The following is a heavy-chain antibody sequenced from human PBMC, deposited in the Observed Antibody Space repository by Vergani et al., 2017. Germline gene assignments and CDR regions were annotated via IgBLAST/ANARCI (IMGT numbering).Heavy chain of an antibody. CDR2: IVVGSGNT. CDR1: GFTFTSSA. D-gene: IGHD3/OR15-3a*01. CDR3: AAGPGGWTGDPDAFDI. J-gene: IGHJ3*02. Sequence: QMQLVQSGPEVKQPGTSVKVSCKAYGFTFTSSAMQWVRQARGQRLEWIGWIVVGSGNTNYAQKFQERVTITRDMSTSTAYMELSSLRSEDTAVYYCAAGPGGWTGDPDAFDIWGQGTMVTVSS. V-gene: IGHV1-58*02.